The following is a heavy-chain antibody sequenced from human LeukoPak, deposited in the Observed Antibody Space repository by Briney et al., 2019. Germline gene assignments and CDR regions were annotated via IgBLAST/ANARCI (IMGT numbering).Heavy chain of an antibody. Sequence: SETLSLTCAVYGGSFSGYYWSWIRQPPGKGLEWIGEINHSGSTNYNPSLKSRVTLSVDTSKNQFSLKLSSVTAADTAVYYCARGIVVVPAAISYMDVWGKGTTVTVSS. D-gene: IGHD2-2*02. CDR3: ARGIVVVPAAISYMDV. J-gene: IGHJ6*03. CDR1: GGSFSGYY. CDR2: INHSGST. V-gene: IGHV4-34*01.